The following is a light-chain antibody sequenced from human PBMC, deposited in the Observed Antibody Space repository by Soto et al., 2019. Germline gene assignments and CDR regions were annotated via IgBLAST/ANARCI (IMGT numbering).Light chain of an antibody. V-gene: IGLV2-14*01. Sequence: QSALTQPASVSGSPGQSITISCTGTSSDVGGYNHVSWYQQFPGKAPKLMIYEVSNRPSGVFDRFSGSKSGNTASLTISGLQAEDEANYYCSSYTTSNTLVFGGGTKLTVL. CDR2: EVS. CDR3: SSYTTSNTLV. CDR1: SSDVGGYNH. J-gene: IGLJ3*02.